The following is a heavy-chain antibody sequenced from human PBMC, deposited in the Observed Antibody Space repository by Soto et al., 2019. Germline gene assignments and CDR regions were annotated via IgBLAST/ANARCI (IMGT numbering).Heavy chain of an antibody. CDR1: DGSSSSGGYY. CDR3: ARGVAL. V-gene: IGHV4-31*03. Sequence: SLTLSDTCTVADGSSSSGGYYWSWIRQHPGKGLEWIGYIFYSGTTYYNPSLKSRVTISVDTSKNQFSLKLSSVTDADKAVYYCARGVALWGQGTLVPVSS. J-gene: IGHJ5*02. CDR2: IFYSGTT.